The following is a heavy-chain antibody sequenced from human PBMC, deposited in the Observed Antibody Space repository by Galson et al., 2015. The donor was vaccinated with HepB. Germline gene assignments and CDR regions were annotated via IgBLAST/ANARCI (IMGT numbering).Heavy chain of an antibody. CDR1: GGAFTNYA. CDR3: ARDGTFGRSSYY. J-gene: IGHJ4*02. V-gene: IGHV1-69*13. D-gene: IGHD2-15*01. CDR2: ITPIFGTT. Sequence: SVKVSCKASGGAFTNYAISWVRQAPGQGLEWMGGITPIFGTTNYAQQFQGRVTITADESTSTAYMELSSLRSEDTAVYYCARDGTFGRSSYYWGQGTLVTVSS.